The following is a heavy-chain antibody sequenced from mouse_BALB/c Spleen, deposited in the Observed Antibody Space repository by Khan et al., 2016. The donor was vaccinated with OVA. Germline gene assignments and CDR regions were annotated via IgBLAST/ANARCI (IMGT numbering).Heavy chain of an antibody. CDR1: GYAFSNYW. CDR3: ARSGYDSFAY. D-gene: IGHD2-14*01. V-gene: IGHV1-80*01. CDR2: IYPGDGNT. Sequence: VQLQESGVELVRPGSSMKISCKASGYAFSNYWMNWVRQGPGQGLEWIGQIYPGDGNTNYHGKFKDKATLTADKSSSTAYMQLSSLTSEDSPFFYCARSGYDSFAYWGQGTLVTASA. J-gene: IGHJ3*01.